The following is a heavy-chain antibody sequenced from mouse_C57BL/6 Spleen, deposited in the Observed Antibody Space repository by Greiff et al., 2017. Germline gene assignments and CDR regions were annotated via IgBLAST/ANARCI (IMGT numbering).Heavy chain of an antibody. CDR2: IDPSDSET. V-gene: IGHV1-52*01. D-gene: IGHD1-1*01. CDR1: GYTFTSYW. CDR3: ARFSYYYGSSPTV. Sequence: QVQLKQPGAELVRPGSSVKLSCKASGYTFTSYWMHWVKQRPIQGLEWIGNIDPSDSETHYNQKFKDKATLTVDKSSSTAYMQLSSLTSEDSAVYYCARFSYYYGSSPTVWGTGTTVTVSS. J-gene: IGHJ1*03.